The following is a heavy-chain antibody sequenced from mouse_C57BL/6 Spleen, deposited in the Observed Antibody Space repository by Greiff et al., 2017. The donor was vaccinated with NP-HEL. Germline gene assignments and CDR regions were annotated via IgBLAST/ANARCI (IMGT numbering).Heavy chain of an antibody. V-gene: IGHV1-82*01. CDR3: ARGALYYGSSYWYFDV. J-gene: IGHJ1*03. CDR1: GYAFSSSW. Sequence: VQLQQSGPELVKPGASVKISCKASGYAFSSSWMNWVKPRPGKGLEWIGRIYPGDGDTNYYGKFKGKTTLTADNSSGTAYMQISSLTSEDSAVYFCARGALYYGSSYWYFDVWGTGTTVTVSS. CDR2: IYPGDGDT. D-gene: IGHD1-1*01.